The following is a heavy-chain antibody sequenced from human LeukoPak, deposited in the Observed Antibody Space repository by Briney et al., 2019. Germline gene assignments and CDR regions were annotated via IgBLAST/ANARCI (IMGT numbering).Heavy chain of an antibody. CDR3: AKDLAVAGIYYYYYMDV. CDR2: IRYDGSNK. D-gene: IGHD6-19*01. Sequence: GGSLRLSCAASGFTFSSYGMHWVRQAPGKGLEWVAFIRYDGSNKYYADSVKGRFTISRDNSKNTLYLQMNSLRAEDTAVYYCAKDLAVAGIYYYYYMDVWGKGTTVTVSS. J-gene: IGHJ6*03. CDR1: GFTFSSYG. V-gene: IGHV3-30*02.